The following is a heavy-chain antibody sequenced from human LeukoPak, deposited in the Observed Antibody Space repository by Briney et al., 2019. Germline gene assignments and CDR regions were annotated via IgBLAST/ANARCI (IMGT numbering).Heavy chain of an antibody. CDR2: MNPNSCHT. V-gene: IGHV1-8*01. Sequence: ASVNVSCKASGYTFHSHDINWVRQATGQGLEGMGWMNPNSCHTGYAQKSQGRVTMTRNTSISTAYMELSSLRSEDTAVYYCDRGSVATIDYWGQGTLVTVSS. D-gene: IGHD5-12*01. CDR1: GYTFHSHD. J-gene: IGHJ4*02. CDR3: DRGSVATIDY.